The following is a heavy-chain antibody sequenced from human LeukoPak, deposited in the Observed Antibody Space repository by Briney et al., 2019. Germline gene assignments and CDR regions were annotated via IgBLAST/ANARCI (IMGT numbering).Heavy chain of an antibody. CDR2: IYPDDSDT. Sequence: GESLKISCQASGYTFTSYWIGWVRQMPGKGLECMGIIYPDDSDTTYSLSFQGQVTISADKSFSTAYLQWSSLKASDTAIYGSASYPNWYFDLWGRGTLVTVSS. CDR3: ASYPNWYFDL. J-gene: IGHJ2*01. V-gene: IGHV5-51*01. CDR1: GYTFTSYW. D-gene: IGHD3-16*02.